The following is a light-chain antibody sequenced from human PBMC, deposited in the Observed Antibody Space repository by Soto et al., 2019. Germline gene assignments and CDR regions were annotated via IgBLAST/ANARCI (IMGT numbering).Light chain of an antibody. V-gene: IGKV3-20*01. J-gene: IGKJ1*01. CDR1: QSVSSSC. CDR2: GAS. Sequence: EIVLTQSPGTLSLSPGERATLSCRASQSVSSSCLAWYQQKPGQAPRLLIYGASSRATGIPDGFSGSGSGTDFTLTISRLEPEDIAVYYCQQYSSSPGTFGQGTKV. CDR3: QQYSSSPGT.